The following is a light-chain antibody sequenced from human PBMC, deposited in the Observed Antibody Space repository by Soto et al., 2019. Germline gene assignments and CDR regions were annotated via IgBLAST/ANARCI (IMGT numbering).Light chain of an antibody. CDR2: GAS. CDR1: QSVSSNY. V-gene: IGKV3-20*01. Sequence: EIVLTQSPGTLSLSPGERATLSCRASQSVSSNYLAWYQQKPGQAPRPLIYGASSRATGIPDRFSGSGAGRDFTLTMSRLESEDFAVYYCQQYGSSPWTVGQGTKVEIK. CDR3: QQYGSSPWT. J-gene: IGKJ1*01.